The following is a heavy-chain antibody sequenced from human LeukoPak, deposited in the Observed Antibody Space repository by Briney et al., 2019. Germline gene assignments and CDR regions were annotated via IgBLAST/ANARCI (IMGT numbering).Heavy chain of an antibody. J-gene: IGHJ4*02. V-gene: IGHV2-5*02. CDR3: AHSRNFTLVASPLEY. CDR2: IYWDNDK. CDR1: GFSFSPTGVG. Sequence: SGPPLVNPTHTLTLTCTFSGFSFSPTGVGVGWIRQPPGKALEWLALIYWDNDKRYNPSLKSRLTITKDTSKNQVVLTMTYMDPVDTATYYCAHSRNFTLVASPLEYWGQGTLVTVSS. D-gene: IGHD3-3*01.